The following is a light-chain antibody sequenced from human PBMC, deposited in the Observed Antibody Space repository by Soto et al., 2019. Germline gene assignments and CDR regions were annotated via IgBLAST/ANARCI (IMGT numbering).Light chain of an antibody. J-gene: IGKJ2*01. CDR3: QQYNTYPPYT. CDR2: DAS. V-gene: IGKV1-5*01. CDR1: QSIGTW. Sequence: DIQMTQSPSTLSASVGDRVTITCRASQSIGTWLAWYQQKPGKAPKVLISDASSLESGVPSRFSGSGSGTEFTLTINTLQPDDFATYYCQQYNTYPPYTFGQGTKLEI.